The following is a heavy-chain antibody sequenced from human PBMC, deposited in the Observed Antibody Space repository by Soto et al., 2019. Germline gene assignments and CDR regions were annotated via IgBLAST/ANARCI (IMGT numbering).Heavy chain of an antibody. CDR3: ARYVVGFDY. J-gene: IGHJ4*02. CDR2: ISKDGSNE. V-gene: IGHV3-30*04. D-gene: IGHD2-21*01. Sequence: ESGGGGVQPGRSLRLSCAASGFTFRSYVMHWVRQAPGKGLEWVAAISKDGSNEFYTDSVKGRFTISRDNSKNTLYLQMQSLRTEDTAVYYCARYVVGFDYWGQGTLVTVSS. CDR1: GFTFRSYV.